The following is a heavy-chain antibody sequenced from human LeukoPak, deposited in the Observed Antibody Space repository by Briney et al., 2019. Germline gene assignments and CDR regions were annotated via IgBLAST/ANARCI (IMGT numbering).Heavy chain of an antibody. Sequence: GGSLRLSCAASGFTFSSYATSWVRQAPGKGLEWVSAISGSGGSTYYADSVKGRFTISRDNSKNTLYLQMNSLRAEDTAVYYCAKDPGPIQLWYFDYWGQGTLVTVSS. CDR3: AKDPGPIQLWYFDY. CDR2: ISGSGGST. J-gene: IGHJ4*02. D-gene: IGHD5-18*01. V-gene: IGHV3-23*01. CDR1: GFTFSSYA.